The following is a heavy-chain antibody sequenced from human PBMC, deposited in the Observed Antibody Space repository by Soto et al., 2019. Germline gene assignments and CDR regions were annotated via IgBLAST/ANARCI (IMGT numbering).Heavy chain of an antibody. V-gene: IGHV2-5*02. CDR2: IYWDDDK. CDR1: GFSLTTTHMG. D-gene: IGHD4-17*01. CDR3: AHAGDYDLLSFDH. Sequence: QITLKESGPPLVRPAQPLTLTCAFSGFSLTTTHMGLPWIRKPPGKALEWLALIYWDDDKRYSPSLKNRLAISKDTSRNRVVLTITNMNPEDTGTYFCAHAGDYDLLSFDHWGPGTLVTVSS. J-gene: IGHJ4*02.